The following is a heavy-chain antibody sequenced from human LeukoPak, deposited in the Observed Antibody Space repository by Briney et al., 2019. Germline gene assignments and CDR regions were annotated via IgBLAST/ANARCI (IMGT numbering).Heavy chain of an antibody. V-gene: IGHV3-23*01. Sequence: PGGSLRLSCAASGVTLSSYAMSWARQAPGKGLEWVSGISSSGSGGNTYYADSVKGRFTISRDSSKNTLYLQMNSLGAEDTAVYYCARVRGEYYYDSSGYYFNYWGQGTLVTVSS. CDR2: ISSSGSGGNT. D-gene: IGHD3-22*01. CDR3: ARVRGEYYYDSSGYYFNY. CDR1: GVTLSSYA. J-gene: IGHJ4*02.